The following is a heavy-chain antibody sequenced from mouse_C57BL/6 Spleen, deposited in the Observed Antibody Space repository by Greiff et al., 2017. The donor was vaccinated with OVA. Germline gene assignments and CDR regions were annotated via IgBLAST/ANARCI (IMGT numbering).Heavy chain of an antibody. J-gene: IGHJ1*03. CDR1: GFTFSDYG. CDR3: GYDYGYWYFDV. V-gene: IGHV5-17*01. D-gene: IGHD2-4*01. Sequence: EVQRVESGGGLVKPGGSLKLSCAASGFTFSDYGMHWVRQAPEKGLEWVAYISSGSSTIYYADTVKGRFTISRDNAKNTLFLQMTSLRSEDTARYYCGYDYGYWYFDVWGTGTTVTVSS. CDR2: ISSGSSTI.